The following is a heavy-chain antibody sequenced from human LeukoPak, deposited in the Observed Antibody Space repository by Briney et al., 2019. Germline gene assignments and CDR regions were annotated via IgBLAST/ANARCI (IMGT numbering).Heavy chain of an antibody. D-gene: IGHD3-22*01. V-gene: IGHV3-48*02. CDR3: ARGRSGYHFDY. Sequence: RGSLRLSCAASGFTFSSVSMNWVRQAPGKGLEWVSYISGTSTSPYYADFAKGRFTISRDNAQTTLYLQMNSLGDDDTAVYYCARGRSGYHFDYWGQGTLVPVSS. J-gene: IGHJ4*02. CDR1: GFTFSSVS. CDR2: ISGTSTSP.